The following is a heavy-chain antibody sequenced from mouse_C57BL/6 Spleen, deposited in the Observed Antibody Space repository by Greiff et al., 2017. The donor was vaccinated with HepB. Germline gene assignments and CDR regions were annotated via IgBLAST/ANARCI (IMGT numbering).Heavy chain of an antibody. CDR3: AIYYGNSLYAMDY. J-gene: IGHJ4*01. V-gene: IGHV1-81*01. CDR1: GYTFTSYG. Sequence: QVQLKQSGAELARPGASVKLSCKASGYTFTSYGISWVKQRTGQGLEWIGEIYPRSGNTYYNEKFKGKATLTADKSSSTAYMELRSLTSEDSAVYFCAIYYGNSLYAMDYWGQGTSVTVSS. D-gene: IGHD2-1*01. CDR2: IYPRSGNT.